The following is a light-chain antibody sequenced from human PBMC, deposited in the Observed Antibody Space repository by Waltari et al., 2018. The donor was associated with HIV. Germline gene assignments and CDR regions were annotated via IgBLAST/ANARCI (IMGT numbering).Light chain of an antibody. J-gene: IGLJ2*01. CDR1: SLRSYY. V-gene: IGLV3-19*01. CDR2: GKN. CDR3: NSRDGVV. Sequence: SSELTQDPAVSVALGQTVRITCQGDSLRSYYASWYQQKPGQAPVLVIYGKNNRPSGIPDRFSGSSSGNTASLTITGAQAEDEADYYCNSRDGVVFGGGTKLTVL.